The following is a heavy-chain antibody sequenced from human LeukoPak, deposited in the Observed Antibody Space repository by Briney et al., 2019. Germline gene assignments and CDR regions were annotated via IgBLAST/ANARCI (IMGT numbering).Heavy chain of an antibody. Sequence: HPGGSLRLSCAASGFTVRSNYMSWVRQAPGKGLEGVSLIYSGGSTYYADSVKGRFTISRDNSKNTLFLQIASLRAEDTAVYYCARGPPRFSEWLALDFWGQGTLVTVSS. CDR2: IYSGGST. J-gene: IGHJ4*02. CDR1: GFTVRSNY. D-gene: IGHD3-3*01. V-gene: IGHV3-66*02. CDR3: ARGPPRFSEWLALDF.